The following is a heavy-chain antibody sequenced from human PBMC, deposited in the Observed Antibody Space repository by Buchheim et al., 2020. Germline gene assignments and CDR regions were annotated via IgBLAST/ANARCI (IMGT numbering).Heavy chain of an antibody. Sequence: QVQLVQSGAEVKKPGASVKVSCKASGYTFTSYDINWVRQATGQGLEWMRWMNPNSGNTGYAQKFQGRVTMTRNTSISTAYMELSSLRSEDTAVYYCARGHIVAARPNYYYYGMDVWGQGTT. D-gene: IGHD6-6*01. CDR3: ARGHIVAARPNYYYYGMDV. CDR2: MNPNSGNT. J-gene: IGHJ6*02. V-gene: IGHV1-8*01. CDR1: GYTFTSYD.